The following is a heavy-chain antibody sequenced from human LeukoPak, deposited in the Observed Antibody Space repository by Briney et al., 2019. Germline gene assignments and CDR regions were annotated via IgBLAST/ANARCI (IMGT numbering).Heavy chain of an antibody. CDR2: VTGSGVRT. J-gene: IGHJ4*02. CDR1: GFTFSTYA. D-gene: IGHD3-22*01. Sequence: GGSLRLSCAASGFTFSTYAMSWVRQAPGKGLEWVSSVTGSGVRTWYADSVKGRFTISRDNSRNTLSLQMNSLMAADTAVYYCAKRGVVIRVILVGFHKEAYYFDSWGQGALVTVSS. V-gene: IGHV3-23*01. CDR3: AKRGVVIRVILVGFHKEAYYFDS.